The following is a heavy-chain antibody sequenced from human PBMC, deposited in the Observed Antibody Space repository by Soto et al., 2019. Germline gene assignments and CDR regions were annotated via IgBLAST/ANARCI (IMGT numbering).Heavy chain of an antibody. Sequence: SETLSLTCTVSCGSISSYYWSWIRQPPGKGLEWIGYIYYSGSTNYNPPLKSRVTISVDTSKNQFSLKLSSVTAADTAVYYCARATAMVRPFDYWGQGTLVTVSS. CDR2: IYYSGST. V-gene: IGHV4-59*01. J-gene: IGHJ4*02. D-gene: IGHD5-18*01. CDR3: ARATAMVRPFDY. CDR1: CGSISSYY.